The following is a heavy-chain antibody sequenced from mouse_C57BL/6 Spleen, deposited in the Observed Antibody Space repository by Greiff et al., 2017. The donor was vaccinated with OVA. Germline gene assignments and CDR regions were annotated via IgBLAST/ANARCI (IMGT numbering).Heavy chain of an antibody. CDR1: GFTFSDYG. J-gene: IGHJ4*01. Sequence: EVMLVESGGGLVKPGGSLKLSCAASGFTFSDYGMHWVRQAPEKGLEWVAYISSGSSTIYYADTVKGRFTISRDNAKNTLFLQMTSLRSEDTAMYYCARPTTVVATGAMDYWGQGTSVTVSS. CDR2: ISSGSSTI. CDR3: ARPTTVVATGAMDY. V-gene: IGHV5-17*01. D-gene: IGHD1-1*01.